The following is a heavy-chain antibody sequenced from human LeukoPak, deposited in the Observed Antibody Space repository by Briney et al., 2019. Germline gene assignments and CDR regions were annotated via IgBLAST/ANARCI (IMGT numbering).Heavy chain of an antibody. CDR1: GFTFSSYS. CDR2: ISSSSSYI. CDR3: AIDRSRFTRLFDY. J-gene: IGHJ4*02. V-gene: IGHV3-21*01. Sequence: GGSLRLSCAASGFTFSSYSMNWVRQAPGKGLEWVSSISSSSSYIYYADSVKGRFTISRDNAKNSLYLQMNSLRAEDTAVYYCAIDRSRFTRLFDYWGQGTLVTVSS. D-gene: IGHD6-13*01.